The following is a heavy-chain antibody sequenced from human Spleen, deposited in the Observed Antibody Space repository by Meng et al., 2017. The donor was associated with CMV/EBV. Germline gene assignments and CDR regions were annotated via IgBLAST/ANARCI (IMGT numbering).Heavy chain of an antibody. D-gene: IGHD1-26*01. CDR2: IYHSGST. CDR3: ARGGIVGATRSYYYYYYGMDV. J-gene: IGHJ6*02. CDR1: GYSISSGYY. V-gene: IGHV4-38-2*02. Sequence: SETLSLTCTVSGYSISSGYYWGWVRQPPGKGLEWIGSIYHSGSTYYNPSLKSRVTISVDTSKNQFSLKLSSVTAADTAVYYCARGGIVGATRSYYYYYYGMDVWGQGTTVTVSS.